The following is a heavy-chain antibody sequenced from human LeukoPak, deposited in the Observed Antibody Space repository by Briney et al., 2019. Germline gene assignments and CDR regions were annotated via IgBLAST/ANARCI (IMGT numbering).Heavy chain of an antibody. CDR3: ARNIVVDNPYYYYYGMDV. CDR1: GGTFSSYA. Sequence: SVKASCKASGGTFSSYAISWVRQAPGQGLEWMGGIIPIFGTANYAQKFQGRVTITADESTSTAYMELSSLRSEDTAVYYCARNIVVDNPYYYYYGMDVWGQGTTVTVSS. CDR2: IIPIFGTA. D-gene: IGHD2-15*01. J-gene: IGHJ6*02. V-gene: IGHV1-69*13.